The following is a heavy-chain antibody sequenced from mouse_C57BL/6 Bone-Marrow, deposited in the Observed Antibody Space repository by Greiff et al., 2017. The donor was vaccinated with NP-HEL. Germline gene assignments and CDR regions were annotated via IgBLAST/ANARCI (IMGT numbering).Heavy chain of an antibody. Sequence: EVHLVESGGGLVQPGGSLKLSCAASGFTFSDYGMAWVRQAPRKGPEWVAFISNLAYSIYYADTVTGRFTISRENAKNTLYLEMSSLRSEDTAMYYCASSDGYKFAYWGQGTLVTVSA. CDR3: ASSDGYKFAY. J-gene: IGHJ3*01. V-gene: IGHV5-15*01. D-gene: IGHD2-3*01. CDR2: ISNLAYSI. CDR1: GFTFSDYG.